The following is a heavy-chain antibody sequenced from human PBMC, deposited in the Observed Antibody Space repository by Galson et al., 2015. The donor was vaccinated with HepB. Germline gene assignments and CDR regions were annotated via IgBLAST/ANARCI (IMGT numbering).Heavy chain of an antibody. V-gene: IGHV3-66*01. CDR1: GFTVSSNY. J-gene: IGHJ3*02. CDR3: ARETPLHSAFDI. CDR2: IYSGGST. Sequence: SLRLSCAASGFTVSSNYMSWVRQAPGKGLEWVSVIYSGGSTYYADSVKGRFTISRDNSKNTLYLQMNSLRAEDTAVYYCARETPLHSAFDIWGQGTMVTVSS.